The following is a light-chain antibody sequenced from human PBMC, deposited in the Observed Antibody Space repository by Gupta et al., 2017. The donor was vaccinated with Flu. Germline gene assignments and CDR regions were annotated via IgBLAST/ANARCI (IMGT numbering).Light chain of an antibody. V-gene: IGLV1-40*01. J-gene: IGLJ1*01. CDR1: NSNIGAGYD. Sequence: QSVLTQLPSVSGAPGQRVTISCTGSNSNIGAGYDVHWYQFNPGIAPKLLIYDTNIRPSGVPDRFSGSKSGTSASLAITGLQAEDEAAYYCQSYDSSLGGLYVFGSGTEVTV. CDR3: QSYDSSLGGLYV. CDR2: DTN.